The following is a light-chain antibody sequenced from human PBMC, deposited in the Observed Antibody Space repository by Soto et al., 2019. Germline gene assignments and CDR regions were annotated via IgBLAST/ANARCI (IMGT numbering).Light chain of an antibody. J-gene: IGKJ1*01. V-gene: IGKV3-15*01. Sequence: EIVLTQSPATLSVSPGGRATLSCRASQSISDTLAWYQQKPGQAPRLLIYGASTRATGFPARFSGSGSGTDFTLTISSLEPEDFAVFYCQQYYHWPRTFGQGTKVDIK. CDR3: QQYYHWPRT. CDR1: QSISDT. CDR2: GAS.